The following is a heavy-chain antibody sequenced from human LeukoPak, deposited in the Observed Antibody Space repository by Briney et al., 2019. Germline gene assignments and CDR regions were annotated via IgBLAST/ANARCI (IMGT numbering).Heavy chain of an antibody. J-gene: IGHJ3*02. D-gene: IGHD3-10*01. CDR3: AKDGGKATATDAFDI. CDR1: GFTSSSYG. CDR2: IWYDGSNK. V-gene: IGHV3-33*06. Sequence: GGSLRLSCAASGFTSSSYGMHWVRQAPGKGLEWVAVIWYDGSNKYYADSVKGRFTISRDNSKNTLYLQMNSLRAEDTAVYYCAKDGGKATATDAFDIWGQGTMVTVSS.